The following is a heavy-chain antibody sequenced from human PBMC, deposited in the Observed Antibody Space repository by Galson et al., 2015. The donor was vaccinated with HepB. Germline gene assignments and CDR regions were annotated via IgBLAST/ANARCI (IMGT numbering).Heavy chain of an antibody. Sequence: SLRLSCAASGFTFSSYSMNWVRQAPGKGLEWVSYISSSSSTIYYADSVKGRFTISRDNAKNSPYLQMNSLRAEDTAVYYCAKDLMVHASGGDYWGQGTLVTVSS. V-gene: IGHV3-48*01. D-gene: IGHD2-8*01. CDR3: AKDLMVHASGGDY. CDR2: ISSSSSTI. CDR1: GFTFSSYS. J-gene: IGHJ4*02.